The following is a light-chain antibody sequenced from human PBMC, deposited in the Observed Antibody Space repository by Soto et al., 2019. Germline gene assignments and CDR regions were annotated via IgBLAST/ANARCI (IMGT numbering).Light chain of an antibody. V-gene: IGLV1-44*01. Sequence: QSVLTQPPSASGTPGQRVTISCSGSRSNVESNTVSWYQQLPGTAPKLLIYSNNQRPSGVPDRFSGSKSDTSASLAISGLQSEDEADYYCATWDDSLNGPVFGGGTKLTVL. CDR1: RSNVESNT. CDR2: SNN. J-gene: IGLJ3*02. CDR3: ATWDDSLNGPV.